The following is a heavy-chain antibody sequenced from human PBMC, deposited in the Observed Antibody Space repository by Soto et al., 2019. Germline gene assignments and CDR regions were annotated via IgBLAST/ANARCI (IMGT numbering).Heavy chain of an antibody. CDR3: ARDGSTSWYSYDYHGMDV. CDR2: INVDGSEK. V-gene: IGHV3-7*05. Sequence: EVQLVESGGGLVQPGGSLRLSCAASGFTFRTYWLSWVRRVPGKGLEWVANINVDGSEKNYVDSVKGRFTISRDNARNSLYLQMSSLRAEDTALYYCARDGSTSWYSYDYHGMDVWGQGTTVTVSS. J-gene: IGHJ6*02. CDR1: GFTFRTYW. D-gene: IGHD5-18*01.